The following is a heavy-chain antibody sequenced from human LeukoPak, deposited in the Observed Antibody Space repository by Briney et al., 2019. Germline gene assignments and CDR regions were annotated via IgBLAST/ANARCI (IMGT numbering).Heavy chain of an antibody. CDR3: ARQRGVAGLTITVLYDY. D-gene: IGHD1-14*01. CDR2: IYPGDSDT. V-gene: IGHV5-51*01. Sequence: GESLKISCKGSGYTFTSYWIGWVRQMPGKGLEYMGIIYPGDSDTKYSPSFQGQVTISADKSISTAYLQWSSLKASDTAMYYCARQRGVAGLTITVLYDYWGQGTLVTVSS. CDR1: GYTFTSYW. J-gene: IGHJ4*02.